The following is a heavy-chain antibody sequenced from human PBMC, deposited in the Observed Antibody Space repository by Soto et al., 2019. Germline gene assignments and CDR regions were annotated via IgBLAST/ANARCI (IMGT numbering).Heavy chain of an antibody. D-gene: IGHD5-18*01. J-gene: IGHJ4*02. CDR3: AREGYSYGPKFDY. Sequence: SVKVSCKASGGTFSSYAISWVRQAPGQGLEWMGGIIPIFGTANYAQKFQGRVTITADESTSTAYMELSSLRSEDTAVYYCAREGYSYGPKFDYRGQGPLVTVSS. CDR1: GGTFSSYA. CDR2: IIPIFGTA. V-gene: IGHV1-69*13.